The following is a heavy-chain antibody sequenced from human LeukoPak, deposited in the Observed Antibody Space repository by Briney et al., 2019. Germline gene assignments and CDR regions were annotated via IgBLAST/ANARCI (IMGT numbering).Heavy chain of an antibody. V-gene: IGHV4-34*01. CDR3: ARVRPGGPSFNSGSYGKNYYYYYMDV. CDR1: GGSFSGYY. D-gene: IGHD1-26*01. J-gene: IGHJ6*03. CDR2: INHSGST. Sequence: SETLSLTCAVYGGSFSGYYWSWIRQPPGKGLEWIGEINHSGSTNYNPSLKSRVTISVDTSKNQFSLKLSSVTAADTAVYYCARVRPGGPSFNSGSYGKNYYYYYMDVWGKGTTVTVSS.